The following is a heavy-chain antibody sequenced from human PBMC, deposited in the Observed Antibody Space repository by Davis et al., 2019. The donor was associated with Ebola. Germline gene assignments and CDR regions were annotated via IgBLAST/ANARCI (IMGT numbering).Heavy chain of an antibody. CDR2: MNPYSGNT. D-gene: IGHD2-15*01. CDR1: GYIFSNYD. Sequence: AASVKVSCKASGYIFSNYDINWVRQASGQGLEWMGWMNPYSGNTGYVEKFKGRVTMTRNPSISTAYMELRSLKIDDTAVYYCARGYGPKCRGGSCVNDSWGQGTLVTVSS. V-gene: IGHV1-8*01. J-gene: IGHJ4*02. CDR3: ARGYGPKCRGGSCVNDS.